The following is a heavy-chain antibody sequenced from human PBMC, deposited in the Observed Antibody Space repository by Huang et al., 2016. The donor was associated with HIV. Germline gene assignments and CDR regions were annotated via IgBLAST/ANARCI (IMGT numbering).Heavy chain of an antibody. Sequence: QLQLQESGPGLVKPSETLSLTCTVSGGSIRSDHYYWGWIRQPPGKGLEWIGSIYYSGSTYYNPSLKRRVTITVDTSKNHFSLRMRSVTAADTAVYYCARLPGSITMIRGVITDPYWGQGTLVTVSS. V-gene: IGHV4-39*02. J-gene: IGHJ4*02. D-gene: IGHD3-10*01. CDR2: IYYSGST. CDR1: GGSIRSDHYY. CDR3: ARLPGSITMIRGVITDPY.